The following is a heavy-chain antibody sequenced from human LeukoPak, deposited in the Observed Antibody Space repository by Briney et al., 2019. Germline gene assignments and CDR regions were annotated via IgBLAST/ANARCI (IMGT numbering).Heavy chain of an antibody. Sequence: SETLSLTCTVSGGSISSYYWSRIRQPPGKGLEWIGYIYYSGSTNYNPSLKSRVTMSVDTSKNQFSLKLSSVTAADTAVYYCARDPYSSGWGGGWFDPWGQGTLVTVSS. D-gene: IGHD6-19*01. CDR2: IYYSGST. J-gene: IGHJ5*02. CDR1: GGSISSYY. V-gene: IGHV4-59*01. CDR3: ARDPYSSGWGGGWFDP.